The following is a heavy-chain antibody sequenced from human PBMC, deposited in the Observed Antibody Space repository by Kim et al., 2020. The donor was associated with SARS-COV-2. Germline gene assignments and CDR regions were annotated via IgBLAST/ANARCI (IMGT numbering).Heavy chain of an antibody. CDR3: ARRHATASGAFDI. Sequence: SNPSLEGRATISVDTSKTQFSLKVSYVTAADTAVYYCARRHATASGAFDIWGQGTMVTVSS. D-gene: IGHD1-1*01. J-gene: IGHJ3*02. V-gene: IGHV4-59*08.